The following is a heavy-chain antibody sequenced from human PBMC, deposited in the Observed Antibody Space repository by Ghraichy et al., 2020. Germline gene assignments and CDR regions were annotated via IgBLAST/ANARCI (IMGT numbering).Heavy chain of an antibody. J-gene: IGHJ4*02. CDR3: ARIATPDHTDSSGLYRDY. Sequence: GGSLRLSCAASGFTFSSYSMNWVRQAPGKGLEWVSYISSSSSTIYYADSVKGRFTISRDNAKNSLYLQMNSLRDEDTAVYYCARIATPDHTDSSGLYRDYWGQGTLVTVSS. CDR2: ISSSSSTI. D-gene: IGHD6-19*01. V-gene: IGHV3-48*02. CDR1: GFTFSSYS.